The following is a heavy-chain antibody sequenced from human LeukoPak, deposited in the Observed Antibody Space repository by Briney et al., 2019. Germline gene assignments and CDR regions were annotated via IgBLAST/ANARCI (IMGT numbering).Heavy chain of an antibody. J-gene: IGHJ6*02. V-gene: IGHV3-30-3*01. CDR2: ISYDGSNK. CDR3: ARDHNLDTAMALYYYYYYGMDV. D-gene: IGHD5-18*01. CDR1: GFAFSSYA. Sequence: PGGSLRLSCAASGFAFSSYAMHWVRQAPGKGLEWVAVISYDGSNKYYADSVKGRFTISRDNSKNTLYLQMNSLRAEGTAVYYCARDHNLDTAMALYYYYYYGMDVWGQGTTVTVSS.